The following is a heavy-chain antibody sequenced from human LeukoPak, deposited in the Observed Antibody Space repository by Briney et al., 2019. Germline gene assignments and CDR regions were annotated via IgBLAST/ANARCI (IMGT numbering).Heavy chain of an antibody. V-gene: IGHV3-7*01. CDR2: TNRDGSEK. D-gene: IGHD1-26*01. Sequence: GGSLRLSCAASEFTFSNFWMSWVRQVAGEGREWVANTNRDGSEKYYVVSVKGRVTISRENAMNFLYLQLNSLRVDDTAVYYCARDSGSCRGCAFDIWGQGTVVTVS. J-gene: IGHJ3*02. CDR3: ARDSGSCRGCAFDI. CDR1: EFTFSNFW.